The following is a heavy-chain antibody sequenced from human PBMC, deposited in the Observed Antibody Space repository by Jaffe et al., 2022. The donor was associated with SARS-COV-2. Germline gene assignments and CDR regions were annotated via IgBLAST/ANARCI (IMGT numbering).Heavy chain of an antibody. CDR3: AREPSGSYYDY. CDR2: ISTTGSFI. J-gene: IGHJ4*02. CDR1: GFSFSSYS. Sequence: EVQLVESGGGLVKPGGSQRLSCAASGFSFSSYSMNWVRQAPGKGLEWVSSISTTGSFIYYADSVKGRFTISRDNAKNSLYLQMNSLRAEDTAVYYCAREPSGSYYDYWGQGTLVTVSS. D-gene: IGHD1-26*01. V-gene: IGHV3-21*01.